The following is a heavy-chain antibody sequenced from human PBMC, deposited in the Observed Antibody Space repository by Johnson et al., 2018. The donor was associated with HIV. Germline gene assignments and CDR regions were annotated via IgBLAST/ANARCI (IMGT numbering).Heavy chain of an antibody. V-gene: IGHV3-30*03. Sequence: QVQLVESGGGVVQPGGSLRLSCAASGFTVSSNYMSWVRQAPGKGLEWVAVISYDGSNKYYADSVKGRFNISRDNAKNSLYLQMNSLRVEDTALYYCARLMAARTLDDAFDLWGQGTMVTVSS. J-gene: IGHJ3*01. CDR3: ARLMAARTLDDAFDL. CDR1: GFTVSSNY. CDR2: ISYDGSNK. D-gene: IGHD6-13*01.